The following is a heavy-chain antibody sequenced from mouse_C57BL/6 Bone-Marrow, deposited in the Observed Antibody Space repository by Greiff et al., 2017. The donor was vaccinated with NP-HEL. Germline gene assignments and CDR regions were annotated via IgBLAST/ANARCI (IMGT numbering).Heavy chain of an antibody. J-gene: IGHJ2*01. CDR2: IYPGSGST. CDR3: ASVYYGNLYNFGY. D-gene: IGHD2-1*01. V-gene: IGHV1-55*01. Sequence: QVQLQQPGAELVKPGASVKMSCKASGYTFTSYWITWVKQRPGQGLEWIGDIYPGSGSTNYNEKFKSKATLTVDTSSSTAYMQLSSLTSEDSAVYYCASVYYGNLYNFGYWGQGTTLTVAS. CDR1: GYTFTSYW.